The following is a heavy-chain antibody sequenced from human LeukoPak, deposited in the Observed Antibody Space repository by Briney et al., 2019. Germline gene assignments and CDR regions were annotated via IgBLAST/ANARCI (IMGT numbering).Heavy chain of an antibody. CDR2: VNLQGST. CDR3: ARGVRWLQLCYFDY. Sequence: SGTLSLTCGVSGGSISNTNWWTWVRQPPGKGLEWIGEVNLQGSTNYNPSLKSRVAISLDKSKNQFSLKVSSVTAADTAVYYCARGVRWLQLCYFDYWGQGALVTVSS. J-gene: IGHJ4*02. CDR1: GGSISNTNW. V-gene: IGHV4-4*02. D-gene: IGHD5-24*01.